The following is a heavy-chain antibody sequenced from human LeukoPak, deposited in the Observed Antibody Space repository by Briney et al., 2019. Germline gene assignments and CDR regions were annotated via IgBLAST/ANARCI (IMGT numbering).Heavy chain of an antibody. CDR2: ISSSSSYI. V-gene: IGHV3-21*01. Sequence: GGSLRLSCAASGFTFSSYSMNWVRQAPGKGLEWVSSISSSSSYIYYADSAKGRFTISRDNAKNSLYLQMNSLRAEDTAVYYCAGVPWGYSSGWYVDYWGQGTLVTVSS. J-gene: IGHJ4*02. CDR1: GFTFSSYS. D-gene: IGHD6-19*01. CDR3: AGVPWGYSSGWYVDY.